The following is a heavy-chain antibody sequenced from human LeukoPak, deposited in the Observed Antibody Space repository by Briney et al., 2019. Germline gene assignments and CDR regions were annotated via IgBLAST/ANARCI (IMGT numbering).Heavy chain of an antibody. Sequence: TGGSLRLSCAASGFTFSSYAMSWVRQAPGKGLEWVSAISGSGGSTYYADSVKGRFTISRDNSKNTLYLQMNSLRAEDTAVYCCAKPIAVAGDTYYFDYWGQGTLVTVSS. CDR2: ISGSGGST. J-gene: IGHJ4*02. V-gene: IGHV3-23*01. CDR3: AKPIAVAGDTYYFDY. CDR1: GFTFSSYA. D-gene: IGHD6-19*01.